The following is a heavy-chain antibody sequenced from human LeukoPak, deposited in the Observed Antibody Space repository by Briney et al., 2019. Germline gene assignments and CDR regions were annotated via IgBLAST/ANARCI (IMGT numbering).Heavy chain of an antibody. CDR3: ARGGSLIVVVTAIHY. CDR1: GYTFTGYY. D-gene: IGHD2-21*02. CDR2: INPNSGGT. Sequence: GASVKVSCKASGYTFTGYYMHWVRQAPGQGLEWMGWINPNSGGTNYAQKFQGRVTMTRDTSISTAYMEPSRLRSDDTAVYYCARGGSLIVVVTAIHYWGQGTLVTVSS. J-gene: IGHJ4*02. V-gene: IGHV1-2*02.